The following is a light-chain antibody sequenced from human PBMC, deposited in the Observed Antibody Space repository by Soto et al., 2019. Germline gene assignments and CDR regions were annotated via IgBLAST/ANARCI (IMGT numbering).Light chain of an antibody. CDR2: DTS. J-gene: IGKJ1*01. CDR3: QQYNNWPLT. V-gene: IGKV3D-15*01. CDR1: QNISRS. Sequence: EIVMTQSPVTLSVSPGERATLSCRASQNISRSLAWYQQKPGQAPRLLIFDTSNRATGIPARFSGSGSGTDFTLTISSLEPEDFAVYYCQQYNNWPLTFGQGTKVDIK.